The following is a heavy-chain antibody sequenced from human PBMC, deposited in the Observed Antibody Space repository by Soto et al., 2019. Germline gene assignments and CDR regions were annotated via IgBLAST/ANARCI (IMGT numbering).Heavy chain of an antibody. D-gene: IGHD6-13*01. CDR2: IRSKAYGGTT. V-gene: IGHV3-49*03. CDR1: GFTFGDYA. Sequence: HPGGSLRLSCTASGFTFGDYAMSWFRQAPGKGLEWVGFIRSKAYGGTTEYAASVKGRFTISRDDSKSIAYLQMNSLKTEDTAVYYCTRDPPYSSPPPDSYYYYYGMDVWGQGTTVTVSS. J-gene: IGHJ6*02. CDR3: TRDPPYSSPPPDSYYYYYGMDV.